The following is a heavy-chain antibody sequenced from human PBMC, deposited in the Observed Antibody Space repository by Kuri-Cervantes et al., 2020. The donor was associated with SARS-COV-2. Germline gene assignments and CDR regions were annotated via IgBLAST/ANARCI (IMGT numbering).Heavy chain of an antibody. CDR2: FHPGDGDA. Sequence: ASVNVSCKVSGYPFIDLSIHWVRQAPGKGFEWMGSFHPGDGDALYAQGLEGRVTMTGDTSRDTAYMEVRGLRSIETAVYYCATRRNWNVYSYFDYWGQGALVTVSS. V-gene: IGHV1-24*01. D-gene: IGHD5/OR15-5a*01. CDR3: ATRRNWNVYSYFDY. J-gene: IGHJ4*02. CDR1: GYPFIDLS.